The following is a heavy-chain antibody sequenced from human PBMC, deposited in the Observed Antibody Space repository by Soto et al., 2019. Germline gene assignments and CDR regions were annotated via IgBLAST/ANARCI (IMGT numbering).Heavy chain of an antibody. J-gene: IGHJ6*02. D-gene: IGHD3-3*01. V-gene: IGHV3-23*01. CDR1: GFTFSSYA. Sequence: PGGSLRLSCAASGFTFSSYAMSWVRQAPGKGLEWVSAISGSGGSTYYADSVNGLFTISRDNSKNTQYLQMNSQRAEDTAVYYCARSNYDFWSGRLNYGMDVWGQGTTVTVSS. CDR3: ARSNYDFWSGRLNYGMDV. CDR2: ISGSGGST.